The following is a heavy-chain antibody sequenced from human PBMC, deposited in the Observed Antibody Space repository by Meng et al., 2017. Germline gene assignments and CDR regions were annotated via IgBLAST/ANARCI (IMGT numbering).Heavy chain of an antibody. CDR3: ARVVYSSGWSFDY. CDR2: IWYDGSNK. Sequence: QVRRVEVGGGVGQPGRALGLFCEASGVALMSYGMHWVRQAPGKGLEWVAVIWYDGSNKYYADSVKGRFTISRDNSKNTLYLQMNSLRAEDTAVYYCARVVYSSGWSFDYWGQGTLVTVS. D-gene: IGHD6-19*01. J-gene: IGHJ4*02. V-gene: IGHV3-33*01. CDR1: GVALMSYG.